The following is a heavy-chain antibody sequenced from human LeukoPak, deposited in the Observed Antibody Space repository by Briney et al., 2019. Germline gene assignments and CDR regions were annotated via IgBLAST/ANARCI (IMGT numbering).Heavy chain of an antibody. Sequence: QPGGSMRLSCAASGFIFTDYWMHWVRQGPGKELVWVARISGDGRGTTYADSVKGRFTISRDNAKSTAFLQMNSLRAEDTAVYYCAKPFVARDIADSSTSCCPFDYWGQGTLVTVSS. CDR2: ISGDGRGT. CDR1: GFIFTDYW. V-gene: IGHV3-74*01. CDR3: AKPFVARDIADSSTSCCPFDY. J-gene: IGHJ4*02. D-gene: IGHD2-2*01.